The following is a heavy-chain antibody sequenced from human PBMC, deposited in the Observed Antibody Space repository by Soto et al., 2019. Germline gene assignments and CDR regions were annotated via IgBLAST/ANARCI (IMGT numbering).Heavy chain of an antibody. V-gene: IGHV1-2*02. CDR2: INPATGAA. CDR1: GYPVTAYY. Sequence: QLHLVQSGAVVKKPGASVTVSCSASGYPVTAYYMHWVRQAPGRGLEWMGGINPATGAAKYTQAFQGRVPMTRNTSTSTVFMELSCLTSEDTAVFSCARGGGVGVAGSAAFDMWGQGTLVTVSS. J-gene: IGHJ3*02. CDR3: ARGGGVGVAGSAAFDM. D-gene: IGHD6-19*01.